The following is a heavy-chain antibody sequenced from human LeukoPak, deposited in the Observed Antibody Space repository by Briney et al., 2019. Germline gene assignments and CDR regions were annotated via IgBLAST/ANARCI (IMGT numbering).Heavy chain of an antibody. CDR2: IHYSGST. CDR3: ARDVIAVAGTDDAFDI. J-gene: IGHJ3*02. CDR1: GGSVSSGSYY. D-gene: IGHD6-19*01. Sequence: SETLSLTCTVSGGSVSSGSYYWSWIRQPPGKGLEWIGYIHYSGSTNYNPSLKSRVTISVDTSKNQFSLKLSSVTAADTAVYYCARDVIAVAGTDDAFDIWGQGTMVTVSS. V-gene: IGHV4-61*01.